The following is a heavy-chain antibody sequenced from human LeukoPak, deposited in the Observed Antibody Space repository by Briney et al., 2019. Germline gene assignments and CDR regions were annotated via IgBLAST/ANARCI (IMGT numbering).Heavy chain of an antibody. CDR2: IGTAGDT. D-gene: IGHD6-13*01. CDR1: GFTFSSYD. V-gene: IGHV3-13*01. CDR3: ARGGLYSSSWYYVGEYYYGMDV. Sequence: GGSLRLSCAASGFTFSSYDMHWVRQATGKGLEWVSAIGTAGDTYYPGSVKGRFTISRENAKNSLYLQMNSLRAGDTAVYYCARGGLYSSSWYYVGEYYYGMDVWGQGTTVTVSS. J-gene: IGHJ6*02.